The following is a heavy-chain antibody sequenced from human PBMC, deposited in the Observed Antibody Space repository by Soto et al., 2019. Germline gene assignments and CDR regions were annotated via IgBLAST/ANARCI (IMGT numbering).Heavy chain of an antibody. D-gene: IGHD2-15*01. CDR2: IIAIYDKA. Sequence: QVQLVQSGAEVKKPGSSVKVSCKVSGGRFNTNAISWLRQAPGQGLEWMGGIIAIYDKANYAQKFQDRVTMTADESTSTAYMELSSLRSYDTAVYFCTRESHGGNFESWGQGTLVTVSS. CDR3: TRESHGGNFES. J-gene: IGHJ4*02. V-gene: IGHV1-69*12. CDR1: GGRFNTNA.